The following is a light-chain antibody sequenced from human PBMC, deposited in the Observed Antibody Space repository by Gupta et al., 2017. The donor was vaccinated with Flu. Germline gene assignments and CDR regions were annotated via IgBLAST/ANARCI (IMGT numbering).Light chain of an antibody. CDR2: EVS. CDR1: SSDVGGYNY. Sequence: TSSDVGGYNYVSWYQQHPGKAPKLMIYEVSNRPSGVSDRFSGSKPGNTASLTISGLQAEDGADYYCSSSTNSSIVVFGGGTKLTVL. J-gene: IGLJ2*01. V-gene: IGLV2-14*01. CDR3: SSSTNSSIVV.